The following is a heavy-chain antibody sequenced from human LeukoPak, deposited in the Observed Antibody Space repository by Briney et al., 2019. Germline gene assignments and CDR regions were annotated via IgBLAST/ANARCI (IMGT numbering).Heavy chain of an antibody. Sequence: SETLSLTCAVYGGSFSGYYWSWIRQPPGKGLEWIGEINHSGSTNYNPSLKSRVTISVDTSENQFSLKLSSVTAADTAVYYCARETVGRSSGFDYWGQGTLVTVSS. D-gene: IGHD6-6*01. CDR1: GGSFSGYY. J-gene: IGHJ4*02. CDR3: ARETVGRSSGFDY. V-gene: IGHV4-34*01. CDR2: INHSGST.